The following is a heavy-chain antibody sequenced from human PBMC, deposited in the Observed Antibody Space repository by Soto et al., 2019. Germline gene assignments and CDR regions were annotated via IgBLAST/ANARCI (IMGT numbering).Heavy chain of an antibody. CDR1: GFTFSSYW. Sequence: EVQLVESGGGLVQPGGSLRLSCAASGFTFSSYWMLWVRQAPGKGLVWVSRINSDGSSTSYADSVKGRFTISRDNAKNTLYLQMHSLRAEDTALYYCARGGGCSGGSCYPLYYGLDVWGQGTTVTVSS. V-gene: IGHV3-74*01. CDR2: INSDGSST. D-gene: IGHD2-15*01. CDR3: ARGGGCSGGSCYPLYYGLDV. J-gene: IGHJ6*02.